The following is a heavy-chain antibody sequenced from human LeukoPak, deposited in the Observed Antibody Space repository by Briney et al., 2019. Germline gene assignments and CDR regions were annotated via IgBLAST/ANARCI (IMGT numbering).Heavy chain of an antibody. J-gene: IGHJ4*02. CDR2: IRGNGVRT. V-gene: IGHV3-23*01. Sequence: GGSLRLSCAASGFTFSSFAMSWVRQAPGMGLEWVTTIRGNGVRTYYADSVKGRFTISRDNSNNTLYLQMSSLRAEDTAIYYCARVVATTSKYFDYWGQGTLVTVSS. CDR3: ARVVATTSKYFDY. CDR1: GFTFSSFA. D-gene: IGHD5-12*01.